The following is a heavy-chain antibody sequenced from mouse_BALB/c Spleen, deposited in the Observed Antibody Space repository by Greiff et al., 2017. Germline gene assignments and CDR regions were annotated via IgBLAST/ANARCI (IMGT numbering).Heavy chain of an antibody. CDR3: AREITTVGGTMDY. CDR2: INPYNDGT. CDR1: GYTFTSYV. Sequence: VQLQQSGPELVKPGASVKMSCKASGYTFTSYVMHWVKQKPGQGLEWIGYINPYNDGTKYNEKFKGKATLTSDKSSSTAYMELSSLTSEDSAVYYCAREITTVGGTMDYWGQGTSVTVSS. V-gene: IGHV1-14*01. D-gene: IGHD1-1*01. J-gene: IGHJ4*01.